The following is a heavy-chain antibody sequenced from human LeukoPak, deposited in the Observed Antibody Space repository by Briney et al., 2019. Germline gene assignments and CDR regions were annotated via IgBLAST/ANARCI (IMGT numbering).Heavy chain of an antibody. D-gene: IGHD6-13*01. Sequence: SETLSLTCAVYGGSFSGYYWSWIRQPPGKGLEWTGEINHSGSTNYNPSLKSRVTISVDTSNNQFSLKLSSVTAADTAVYYCATGVHGITAAGDYYFGYWGQGTLVTVSS. CDR2: INHSGST. V-gene: IGHV4-34*01. CDR1: GGSFSGYY. CDR3: ATGVHGITAAGDYYFGY. J-gene: IGHJ4*02.